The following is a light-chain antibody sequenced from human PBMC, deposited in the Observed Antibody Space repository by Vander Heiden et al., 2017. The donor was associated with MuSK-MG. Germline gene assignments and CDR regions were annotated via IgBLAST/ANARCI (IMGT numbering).Light chain of an antibody. V-gene: IGKV4-1*01. CDR2: WAS. CDR3: QQYYSFPQT. Sequence: DVVMTHSPDSLPVSLRERATPHRESIQTTLYSANKKTYLAWYQQKPGQPPKLLIYWASTRESGVPDRFSGSGSGTDFTLTISSLQAEDVAVYYCQQYYSFPQTFGQGTRVEIK. CDR1: QTTLYSANKKTY. J-gene: IGKJ1*01.